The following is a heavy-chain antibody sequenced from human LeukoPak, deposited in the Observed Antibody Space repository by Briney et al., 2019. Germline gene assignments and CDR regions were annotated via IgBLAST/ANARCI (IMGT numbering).Heavy chain of an antibody. V-gene: IGHV4-30-2*03. J-gene: IGHJ4*02. Sequence: SETLSLTCAVSGGSISSGSYSWGWIRQPPGKGLEWIGYIYQSGSTYYNPSLKSRVTISVDTSKDQFSLKLSSVTAADTAVYYCARQVTFGYAYAYYFDYWGQGSLVTVSS. CDR2: IYQSGST. CDR1: GGSISSGSYS. D-gene: IGHD5-18*01. CDR3: ARQVTFGYAYAYYFDY.